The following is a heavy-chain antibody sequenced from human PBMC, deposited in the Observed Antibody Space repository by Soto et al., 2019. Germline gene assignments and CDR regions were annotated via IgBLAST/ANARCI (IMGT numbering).Heavy chain of an antibody. CDR3: AKAIAAAGRTSRVFLTHYGMDV. V-gene: IGHV4-31*03. CDR1: GGSISSGGYY. D-gene: IGHD6-13*01. J-gene: IGHJ6*02. Sequence: QVQLQESGPGLVKPSQTLSLTCTVSGGSISSGGYYWSWIRQHPGKGLEWIGYIYYSGSTYYNPSLKSRVTISVDTSKNQFSLKLSSVTAADTALYYCAKAIAAAGRTSRVFLTHYGMDVWGQGTTVTVSS. CDR2: IYYSGST.